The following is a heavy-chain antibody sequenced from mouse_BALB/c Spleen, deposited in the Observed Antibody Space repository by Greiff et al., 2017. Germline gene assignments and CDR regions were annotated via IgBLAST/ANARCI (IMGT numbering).Heavy chain of an antibody. CDR1: GFNIKDTY. Sequence: EVQLQQSGAELVKPGASVKLSCTASGFNIKDTYMHWVKQRPEQGLEWIGRIDPANGNTKYDPKFQGKATITADTSSNTAYLQLSSLTSEDTAVYYCARSGLRGLDAMDYWGQGTSVTGSS. CDR2: IDPANGNT. J-gene: IGHJ4*01. D-gene: IGHD1-1*01. V-gene: IGHV14-3*02. CDR3: ARSGLRGLDAMDY.